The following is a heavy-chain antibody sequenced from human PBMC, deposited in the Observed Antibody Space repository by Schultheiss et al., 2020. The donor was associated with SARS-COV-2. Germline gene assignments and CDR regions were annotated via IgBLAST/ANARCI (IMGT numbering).Heavy chain of an antibody. V-gene: IGHV3-33*08. CDR3: ARDPNDWNYRHLTYGMDV. CDR2: IWYDGSNK. D-gene: IGHD1-7*01. CDR1: GFTFSNYA. Sequence: GGSLRLSCAASGFTFSNYAMSWVRQAPGKGLEWVAVIWYDGSNKYYADSVKGRFTISRDNSKNTLYLQMNSLRAEDTAVYYCARDPNDWNYRHLTYGMDVWGQGTTVTVSS. J-gene: IGHJ6*02.